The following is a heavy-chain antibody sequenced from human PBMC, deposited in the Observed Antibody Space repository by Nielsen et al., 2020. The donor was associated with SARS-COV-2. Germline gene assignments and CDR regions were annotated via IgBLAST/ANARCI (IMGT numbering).Heavy chain of an antibody. CDR1: GFTFSSYG. D-gene: IGHD4-17*01. Sequence: GGSLRLSCAASGFTFSSYGMHWVRQAPGKGLEWVAVIWYDGSNKYYADSVKGRFTISRDNSKNTLYLQMNSLRAEDTAVYYCAKDDYGDYEMGWFDPWGQGTLVTVSS. CDR2: IWYDGSNK. CDR3: AKDDYGDYEMGWFDP. V-gene: IGHV3-33*06. J-gene: IGHJ5*02.